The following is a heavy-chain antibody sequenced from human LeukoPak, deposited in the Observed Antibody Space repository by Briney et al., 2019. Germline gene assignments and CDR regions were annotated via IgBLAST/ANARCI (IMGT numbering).Heavy chain of an antibody. Sequence: SLKVSCKASGGTFTSYAISWVRQAPGQGLEWMGKTIPVLGIPTYAQNFQGRLTITADKSTSTAYMELSSLRSEDTAIYYCARDWEGYCVSTSCPAFDSWGQGTLVTVSS. CDR3: ARDWEGYCVSTSCPAFDS. J-gene: IGHJ4*02. CDR2: TIPVLGIP. D-gene: IGHD2-2*01. V-gene: IGHV1-69*04. CDR1: GGTFTSYA.